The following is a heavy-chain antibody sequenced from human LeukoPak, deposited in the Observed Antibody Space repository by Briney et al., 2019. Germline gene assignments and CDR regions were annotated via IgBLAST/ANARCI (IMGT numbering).Heavy chain of an antibody. CDR3: ANASGYSYSYDSSRSLAA. Sequence: GGSLRLSCAASGFTFDDYSMHWVRQAPGKGLEWVSLISGDGGSTYYADSVKGRFTISRDNSKNSLYLQMNSLRTEDTALYYFANASGYSYSYDSSRSLAAWGQGTLVTVSS. V-gene: IGHV3-43*02. J-gene: IGHJ5*02. CDR1: GFTFDDYS. CDR2: ISGDGGST. D-gene: IGHD3-22*01.